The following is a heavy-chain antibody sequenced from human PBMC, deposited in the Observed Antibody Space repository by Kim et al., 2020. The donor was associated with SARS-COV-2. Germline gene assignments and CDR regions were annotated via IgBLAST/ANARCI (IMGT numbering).Heavy chain of an antibody. J-gene: IGHJ3*01. CDR1: GFTFSGFS. CDR2: ITGSGGRT. Sequence: GGSLRLSCAASGFTFSGFSINWVRQAPGKGLEWVSGITGSGGRTYYAASVKGRFTFSRDNSKNPLFLQMNSLSAEATAEYYFPKDSYWDYSGAGAFDGWG. D-gene: IGHD2-15*01. CDR3: PKDSYWDYSGAGAFDG. V-gene: IGHV3-23*01.